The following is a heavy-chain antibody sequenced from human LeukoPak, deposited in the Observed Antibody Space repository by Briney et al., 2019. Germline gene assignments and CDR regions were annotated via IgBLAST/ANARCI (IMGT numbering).Heavy chain of an antibody. D-gene: IGHD2-2*01. CDR2: INPNSGGT. CDR1: GYTFTGYY. V-gene: IGHV1-2*06. J-gene: IGHJ6*02. CDR3: ATGVVVAYYYGMDV. Sequence: ASVKVSCKASGYTFTGYYMHWVRQAPGQGLEWMGRINPNSGGTNYAQKFQGRVTMTRDTSISTAYMELSRLRSDDTAVYYCATGVVVAYYYGMDVWGQGTTVTVSS.